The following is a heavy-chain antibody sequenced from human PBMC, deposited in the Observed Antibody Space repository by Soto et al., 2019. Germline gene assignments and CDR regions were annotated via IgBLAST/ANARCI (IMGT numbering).Heavy chain of an antibody. CDR3: AKGKTSGWYYFDF. CDR2: ISASGGST. D-gene: IGHD6-19*01. CDR1: GFTFDNCA. V-gene: IGHV3-23*01. Sequence: GGSLRLSCAASGFTFDNCAMSWVRQAPGKGLEWILGISASGGSTYYADSVKGLFTISRDNSKNTVYLQMNSLRADDPAVYYCAKGKTSGWYYFDFWGQGTLVTVSS. J-gene: IGHJ4*02.